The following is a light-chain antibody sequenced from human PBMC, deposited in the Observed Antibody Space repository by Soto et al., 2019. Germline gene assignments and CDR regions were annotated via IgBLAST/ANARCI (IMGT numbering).Light chain of an antibody. CDR3: SSDIYTTSYR. J-gene: IGLJ1*01. Sequence: QSALTQPASVSGSPGQSIAMSCTGTSSDVGSYNSVSWYQQYPGKAPKLMIHDVNNRPSGISDRFSGSKSGNTASLTISGLQAEDDSGYYGSSDIYTTSYRFGTGTKVTVL. CDR1: SSDVGSYNS. V-gene: IGLV2-14*03. CDR2: DVN.